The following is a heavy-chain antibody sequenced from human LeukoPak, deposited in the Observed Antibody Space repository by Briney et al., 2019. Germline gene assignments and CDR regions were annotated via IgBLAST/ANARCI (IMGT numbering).Heavy chain of an antibody. CDR3: ARTMVTFGGVIVPMGFDY. Sequence: GGSLRLSCAASGFIFSDYYMSWIRQAPGKGLEWVSYVSISGGTIYYADSVKGRFTISRDNAKNSLYLQMNSLRAEDTAVYYCARTMVTFGGVIVPMGFDYWGQGTLVTVSS. V-gene: IGHV3-11*01. CDR2: VSISGGTI. D-gene: IGHD3-16*02. J-gene: IGHJ4*02. CDR1: GFIFSDYY.